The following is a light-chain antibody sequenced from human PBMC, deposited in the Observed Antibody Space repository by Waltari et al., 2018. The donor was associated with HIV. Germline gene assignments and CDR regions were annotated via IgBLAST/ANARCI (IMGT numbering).Light chain of an antibody. CDR3: AVWDDSLKGRV. J-gene: IGLJ1*01. CDR1: NSNLGTTT. Sequence: QSVLPQPPSASGTSGQSVSVPCSGGNSNLGTTTVNWYQHLPGTAPKLLIYSNNQRPSGVPARFSGSRSGTSASLAISGLQSEDEADYYCAVWDDSLKGRVFGTGTKVTVL. CDR2: SNN. V-gene: IGLV1-44*01.